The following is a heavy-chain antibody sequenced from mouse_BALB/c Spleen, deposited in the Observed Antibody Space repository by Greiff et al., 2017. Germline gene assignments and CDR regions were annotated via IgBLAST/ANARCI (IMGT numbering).Heavy chain of an antibody. CDR1: GYTFTSYW. D-gene: IGHD4-1*01. CDR2: INPSNGRT. J-gene: IGHJ2*01. V-gene: IGHV1S81*02. Sequence: QVQLQQPGAELVKPGASVKLSCKASGYTFTSYWMHWVKQRPGQGLEWIGEINPSNGRTNYNEKFKSKATLTVDKSSSTAYMQLSSLTSEDSAVYYCTKANWEHWGQGTTLTVSS. CDR3: TKANWEH.